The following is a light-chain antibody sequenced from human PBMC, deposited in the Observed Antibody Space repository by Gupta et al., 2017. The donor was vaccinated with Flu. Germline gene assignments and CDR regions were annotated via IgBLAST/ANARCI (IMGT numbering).Light chain of an antibody. CDR2: SAS. Sequence: PSSLSSSVGDRVTITCRASQDIDSYLAWIQEKPGKAPKSLINSASKLQSGVPSRFSDSGYGTHFTLIITNLQPDDFSIYYCRQEKSYPWTFGQGTKVDIK. V-gene: IGKV1-16*01. CDR3: RQEKSYPWT. J-gene: IGKJ1*01. CDR1: QDIDSY.